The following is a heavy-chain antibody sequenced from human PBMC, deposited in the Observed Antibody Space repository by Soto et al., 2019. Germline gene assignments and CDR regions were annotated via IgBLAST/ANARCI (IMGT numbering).Heavy chain of an antibody. D-gene: IGHD6-13*01. CDR1: GFTFDDYA. V-gene: IGHV3-9*01. CDR2: INWDSGSI. Sequence: EVQLVESGGGLVQPGRSLRLSCAASGFTFDDYAMHWVRQAPGKGLEWVSGINWDSGSIGYADSVKGRFTISRDNAKNSLYLQMNSLRAEDTALYYCAKDHSSSWYKDAFSYYYGMDVWGQGTTVTVSS. CDR3: AKDHSSSWYKDAFSYYYGMDV. J-gene: IGHJ6*02.